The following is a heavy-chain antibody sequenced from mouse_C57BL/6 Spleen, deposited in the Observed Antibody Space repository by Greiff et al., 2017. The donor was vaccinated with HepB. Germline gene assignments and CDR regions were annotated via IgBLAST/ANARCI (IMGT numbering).Heavy chain of an antibody. Sequence: VQLQQSGPELVKPGASVKISCKASGYAFSSSWMNWVKQRPGKGLEWIGRIYPGDGDTNYNGKFKGKATLTADKSSSTAYMQLSSLTSEDSAVYFCAREARIYYGSSYGYFDVWGTGTTVTVSS. CDR3: AREARIYYGSSYGYFDV. D-gene: IGHD1-1*01. CDR2: IYPGDGDT. CDR1: GYAFSSSW. V-gene: IGHV1-82*01. J-gene: IGHJ1*03.